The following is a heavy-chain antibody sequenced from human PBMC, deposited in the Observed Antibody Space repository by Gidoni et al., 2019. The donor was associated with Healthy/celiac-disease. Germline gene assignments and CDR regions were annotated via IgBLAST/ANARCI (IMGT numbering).Heavy chain of an antibody. CDR2: IYTSGST. CDR3: ASTTRYYDSSGYSGTDY. CDR1: GGSISSGSYY. V-gene: IGHV4-61*02. D-gene: IGHD3-22*01. Sequence: QVQLQESGPGLVKPSQTLSLTCTVSGGSISSGSYYWSWIRQPAGKGLEWIGRIYTSGSTNYTPSLKSRVTISVDTSKNQFSLKLSSVTAADTAVYYCASTTRYYDSSGYSGTDYWGQGTLVTVSS. J-gene: IGHJ4*02.